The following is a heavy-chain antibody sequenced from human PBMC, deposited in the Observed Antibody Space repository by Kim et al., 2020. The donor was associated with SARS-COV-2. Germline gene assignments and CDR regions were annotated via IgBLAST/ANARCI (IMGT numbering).Heavy chain of an antibody. CDR1: GDSISGYY. D-gene: IGHD2-8*02. CDR2: IHYSGNT. V-gene: IGHV4-59*08. Sequence: SETLSLTCTVSGDSISGYYWSWIRQPPGKRLEWVGYIHYSGNTRYNPSLTNRVTISIDTSKNQVSLKLTSVTAADTAVYYCARLGTRGVVAYHPDYWGRG. J-gene: IGHJ4*02. CDR3: ARLGTRGVVAYHPDY.